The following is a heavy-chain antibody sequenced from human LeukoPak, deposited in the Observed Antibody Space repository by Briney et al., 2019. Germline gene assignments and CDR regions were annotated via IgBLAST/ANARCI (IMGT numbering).Heavy chain of an antibody. CDR2: IRYDGSNK. V-gene: IGHV3-30*02. D-gene: IGHD3-10*01. CDR3: AKDFPYYDSGSYFAY. J-gene: IGHJ4*02. CDR1: GFTFSSYG. Sequence: PGGSLRLSCAASGFTFSSYGMHWVRQAPGKGLEWVAFIRYDGSNKYYADSVKGRFTNSRDNSKNTLYLQMNSLRAEDTAVYYCAKDFPYYDSGSYFAYWGQGTLVTVSS.